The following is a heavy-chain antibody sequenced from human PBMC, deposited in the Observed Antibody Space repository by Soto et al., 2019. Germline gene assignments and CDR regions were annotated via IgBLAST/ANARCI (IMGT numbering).Heavy chain of an antibody. V-gene: IGHV4-30-4*01. CDR3: ARDRDYDSSGYYSIDAFDI. D-gene: IGHD3-22*01. Sequence: SETLSLTCTVSGDSVSSVGFHWAWLRRPPGKGLEWIGYIYNGGSTYYRPSLESRMHMSLDATRNHYSLRLTSVTAADTAVYYCARDRDYDSSGYYSIDAFDIWGQGTMVTVSS. J-gene: IGHJ3*02. CDR2: IYNGGST. CDR1: GDSVSSVGFH.